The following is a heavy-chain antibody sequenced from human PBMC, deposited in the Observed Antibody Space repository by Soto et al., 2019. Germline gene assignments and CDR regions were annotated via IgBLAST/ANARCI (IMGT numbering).Heavy chain of an antibody. Sequence: GGSLRLSCAASGFTFSSYAMHWVRQAPGKGLEWVAVISYDGSNKYYADSVKGRFTISRDNSKNTLYLQMNSLRAEDTAVYYCARDGGYYYDSSGYSPFDYWGQGTLVTVSS. CDR2: ISYDGSNK. CDR3: ARDGGYYYDSSGYSPFDY. J-gene: IGHJ4*02. V-gene: IGHV3-30-3*01. CDR1: GFTFSSYA. D-gene: IGHD3-22*01.